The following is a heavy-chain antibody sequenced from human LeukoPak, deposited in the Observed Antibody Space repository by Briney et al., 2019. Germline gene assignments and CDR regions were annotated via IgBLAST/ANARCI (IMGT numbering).Heavy chain of an antibody. CDR3: ARGRRYYDSSGPTGVYYFDY. V-gene: IGHV3-48*02. CDR2: ISSSSSTI. Sequence: GGSLRLSCAASGFTFSSYSMNWVRQAPWKELEWVSYISSSSSTIYYADSVKGRFTISRDNAKNSLYLQMNSLRDEDTAVYYCARGRRYYDSSGPTGVYYFDYWGQGTLVTVSS. J-gene: IGHJ4*02. CDR1: GFTFSSYS. D-gene: IGHD3-22*01.